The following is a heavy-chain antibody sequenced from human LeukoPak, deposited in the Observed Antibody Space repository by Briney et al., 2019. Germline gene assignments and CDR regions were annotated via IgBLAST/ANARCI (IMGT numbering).Heavy chain of an antibody. CDR1: GFTFSSYA. CDR3: ARDPENLVVAAICMDV. Sequence: GGSLRLSCAASGFTFSSYAMHWVRQAPGKGLEWVAVISYDGSNKYYADSVKGRFTISRDNSKNTLYLQMNSLRAEDTAVYYCARDPENLVVAAICMDVWGQGTTVTVSS. CDR2: ISYDGSNK. J-gene: IGHJ6*02. D-gene: IGHD2-15*01. V-gene: IGHV3-30-3*01.